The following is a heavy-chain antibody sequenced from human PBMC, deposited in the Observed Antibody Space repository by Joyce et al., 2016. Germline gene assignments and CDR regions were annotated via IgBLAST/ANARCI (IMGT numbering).Heavy chain of an antibody. J-gene: IGHJ4*02. D-gene: IGHD3-3*01. CDR2: ISWDGGSK. Sequence: EVQLVESGGVVVQHGGSLRLSCAASGFSFDDYTMHWVRQVPGKGQEWVSLISWDGGSKYDADYWKVRFTISRDNSKNSLYLQMNSLRTEDTALYYCAKDRGGFGVVISSYLDYWGQGTLVTVSS. CDR1: GFSFDDYT. CDR3: AKDRGGFGVVISSYLDY. V-gene: IGHV3-43*01.